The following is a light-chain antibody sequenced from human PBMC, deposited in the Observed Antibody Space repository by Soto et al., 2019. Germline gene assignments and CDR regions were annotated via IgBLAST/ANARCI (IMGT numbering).Light chain of an antibody. CDR2: GAS. J-gene: IGKJ1*01. CDR3: HQYGSSPAT. V-gene: IGKV3-20*01. Sequence: EIVLTQSPGTLSLSPGERATLSCRASQSVTSSYLAWYQQKPGQAPRLLIYGASSRATGIPDRFSGSRSGTDFTLTISRLEPEDFAVYYCHQYGSSPATFGQGTKVEIK. CDR1: QSVTSSY.